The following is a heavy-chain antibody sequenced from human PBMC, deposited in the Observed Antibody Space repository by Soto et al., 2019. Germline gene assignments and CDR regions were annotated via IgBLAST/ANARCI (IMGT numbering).Heavy chain of an antibody. CDR2: ISSSSSYI. D-gene: IGHD2-2*01. CDR1: GFTFSSYS. J-gene: IGHJ4*02. Sequence: GGSLRLSSAASGFTFSSYSMNWVRQAPGKGLEWVSSISSSSSYIYYADSVKGRFTISRDNAKNSLYLQMNSLRAEDTAVYYCARDQGYCSSTSCYLFDYWGQGTLVTVSS. V-gene: IGHV3-21*01. CDR3: ARDQGYCSSTSCYLFDY.